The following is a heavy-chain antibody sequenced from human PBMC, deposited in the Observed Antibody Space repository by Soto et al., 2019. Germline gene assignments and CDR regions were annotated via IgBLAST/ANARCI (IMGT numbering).Heavy chain of an antibody. CDR1: GYTFTGYY. CDR2: INPNSGGT. J-gene: IGHJ4*02. V-gene: IGHV1-2*04. Sequence: ASVKVSCKASGYTFTGYYMHWVRQAPGQGLEWMGWINPNSGGTNYAQKFQGWVTMTRDTSISTAYMELSRLRSDDTAVYYCARLSHGSGSSFYFDYWGQGXLVTVSS. CDR3: ARLSHGSGSSFYFDY. D-gene: IGHD3-10*01.